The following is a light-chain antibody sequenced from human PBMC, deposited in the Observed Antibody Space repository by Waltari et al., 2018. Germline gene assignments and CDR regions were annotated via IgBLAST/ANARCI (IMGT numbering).Light chain of an antibody. J-gene: IGLJ3*02. V-gene: IGLV3-19*01. CDR2: GKE. Sequence: SSELTQGPDVSVALGQTVKITCQGDSLRTSYASWYQVKPGQAPVLVLFGKEKRPSGIPDRISGYSSGTTSPLTITGAQAEDEADYYCHSRKGRDNQVVFGGGTKLTVL. CDR3: HSRKGRDNQVV. CDR1: SLRTSY.